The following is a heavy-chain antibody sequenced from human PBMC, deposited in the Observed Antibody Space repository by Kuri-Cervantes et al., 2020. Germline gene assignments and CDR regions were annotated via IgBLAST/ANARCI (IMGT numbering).Heavy chain of an antibody. Sequence: ASVKVSCKVSGYTLTELSMYWVRQAPGKGLEWIGGFDPEDGETVYAQKFQGRVTITADESTSTAYMELSSLRSEDTAVYYCAREPSYGVQGFGYMDVWGKGTTVTVSS. J-gene: IGHJ6*03. CDR3: AREPSYGVQGFGYMDV. V-gene: IGHV1-24*01. CDR1: GYTLTELS. D-gene: IGHD3-10*01. CDR2: FDPEDGET.